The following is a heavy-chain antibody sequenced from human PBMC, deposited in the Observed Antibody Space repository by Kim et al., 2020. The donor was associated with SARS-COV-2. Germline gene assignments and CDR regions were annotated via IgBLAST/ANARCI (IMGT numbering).Heavy chain of an antibody. V-gene: IGHV4-4*02. CDR3: ARTLAYCGGDCYSGYYYYGMDV. Sequence: SETLSLTCAVSGGSISSSNWWSWVRQPPGKGLEWIGEIYHSGSTNYNPSLKSRVTISVDKSKNQFSLKLSSVTAADTAVYYCARTLAYCGGDCYSGYYYYGMDVWGQGTTVTVSS. CDR2: IYHSGST. D-gene: IGHD2-21*02. CDR1: GGSISSSNW. J-gene: IGHJ6*02.